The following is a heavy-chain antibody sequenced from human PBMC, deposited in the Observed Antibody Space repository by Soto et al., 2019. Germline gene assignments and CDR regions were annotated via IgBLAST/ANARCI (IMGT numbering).Heavy chain of an antibody. V-gene: IGHV4-4*07. CDR2: IYTSGST. Sequence: PSETLSLTCTVSGGSISSYYWSWIRQPAGKGLEWIGRIYTSGSTNYNPSLKSRVTMSVDTSKNQFSLKLSSVTAADTAVYYCARDRLAYCGGDCYSGELDPSGQGTLVTVSS. J-gene: IGHJ5*02. CDR3: ARDRLAYCGGDCYSGELDP. CDR1: GGSISSYY. D-gene: IGHD2-21*02.